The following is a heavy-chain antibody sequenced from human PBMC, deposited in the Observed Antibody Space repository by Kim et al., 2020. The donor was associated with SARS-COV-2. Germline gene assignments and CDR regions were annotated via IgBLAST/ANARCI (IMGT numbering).Heavy chain of an antibody. J-gene: IGHJ4*02. Sequence: SETLSLTCAVYGGSFTDYYWTWIRQTPRKGLEWIGEVDHSGATKTNPSLKSRVNISVDTSKNQFSLKMTPVTATDTGVYYCARKVLALQLDSWGQGNRVT. V-gene: IGHV4-34*01. D-gene: IGHD1-1*01. CDR3: ARKVLALQLDS. CDR2: VDHSGAT. CDR1: GGSFTDYY.